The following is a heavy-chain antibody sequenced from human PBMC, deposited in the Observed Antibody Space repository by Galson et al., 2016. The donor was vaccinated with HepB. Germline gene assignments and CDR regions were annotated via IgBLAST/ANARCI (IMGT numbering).Heavy chain of an antibody. CDR1: GFTFNTYA. V-gene: IGHV3-23*01. J-gene: IGHJ4*02. D-gene: IGHD3-10*01. CDR2: ISGSGDIT. Sequence: SLRLSCAASGFTFNTYAMSWVRQAPGKGLEWVSSISGSGDITYNADSVKGRFTISRDNPKHTVYLQMNSLRVEDTAVYYCGELPDLIDDRDIRGDFNYWGQGTSVTVSS. CDR3: GELPDLIDDRDIRGDFNY.